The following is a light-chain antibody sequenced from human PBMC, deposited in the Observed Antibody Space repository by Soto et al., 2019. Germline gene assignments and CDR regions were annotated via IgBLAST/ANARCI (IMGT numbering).Light chain of an antibody. Sequence: DIVMTQSPDSLAVSLGERATINCKSSQSVLYSSNNKNYLAWYQQKPGQPPKLLIYWASTRESGVPDRFTGSGSGTDFTLTISSLQAEDLAVYYCQQYYDSLWTFGQGTKVEIK. V-gene: IGKV4-1*01. CDR3: QQYYDSLWT. J-gene: IGKJ1*01. CDR1: QSVLYSSNNKNY. CDR2: WAS.